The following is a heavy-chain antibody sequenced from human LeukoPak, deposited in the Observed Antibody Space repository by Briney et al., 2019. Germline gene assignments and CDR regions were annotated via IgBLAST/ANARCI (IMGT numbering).Heavy chain of an antibody. CDR2: ISSSGSTI. D-gene: IGHD6-19*01. CDR3: ARDPSSGWYLKGWFDP. J-gene: IGHJ5*02. CDR1: GFTFSDYY. Sequence: GGSLRLSCAASGFTFSDYYMSWIRQAPGKGLEWVSYISSSGSTIYYADSVKGRFTISRDNAKNSLYLQMNSLRAEDTAVYYCARDPSSGWYLKGWFDPWGQGTLVTVSS. V-gene: IGHV3-11*04.